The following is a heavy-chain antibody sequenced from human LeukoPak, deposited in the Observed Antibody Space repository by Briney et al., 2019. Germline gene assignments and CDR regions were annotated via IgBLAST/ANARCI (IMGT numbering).Heavy chain of an antibody. V-gene: IGHV3-23*01. J-gene: IGHJ4*02. D-gene: IGHD2-15*01. CDR3: AKTRGGPTSPDDY. Sequence: GGSLRLSCAAAGFTFGSYAMSWVRQTPGKGLEWVSTISGSGNDTYYADSVKGRFTISRDSSKNTMYLQMNSLRAEDTAVYYCAKTRGGPTSPDDYWGQGTLVTVSS. CDR1: GFTFGSYA. CDR2: ISGSGNDT.